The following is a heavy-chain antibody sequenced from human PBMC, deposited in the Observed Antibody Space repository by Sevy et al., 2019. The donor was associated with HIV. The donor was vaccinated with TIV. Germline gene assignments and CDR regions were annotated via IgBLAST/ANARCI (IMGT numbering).Heavy chain of an antibody. J-gene: IGHJ4*02. V-gene: IGHV2-5*02. D-gene: IGHD5-12*01. CDR2: IYWDDDK. CDR1: GFSLSTSGVG. Sequence: SGATLVKPTQTLTLTCTFSGFSLSTSGVGVGWIRQPPGKALEWLALIYWDDDKRYSPSLKSRLTITKDTSKNQVVLTMTNLDPVDTATYYCAHYSGYGGGIDYWGQGTLVTVSS. CDR3: AHYSGYGGGIDY.